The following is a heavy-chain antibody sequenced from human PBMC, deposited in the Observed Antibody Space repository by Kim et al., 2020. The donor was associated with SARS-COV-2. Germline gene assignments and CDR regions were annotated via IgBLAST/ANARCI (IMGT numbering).Heavy chain of an antibody. CDR2: ISGSGGST. J-gene: IGHJ3*02. D-gene: IGHD6-19*01. Sequence: GGSLRLSCAASGFTFTSYAMSWVRQAPGKGLEWVSAISGSGGSTFYADSVKGRFTISRDNSKNTLYLQMNSLRAEDTAVYYCAKDRDSSGWYGDAFDIWGQGTMVTVSS. CDR1: GFTFTSYA. V-gene: IGHV3-23*01. CDR3: AKDRDSSGWYGDAFDI.